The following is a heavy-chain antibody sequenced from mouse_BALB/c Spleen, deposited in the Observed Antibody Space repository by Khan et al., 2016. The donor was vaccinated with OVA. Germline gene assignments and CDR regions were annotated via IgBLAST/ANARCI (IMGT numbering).Heavy chain of an antibody. Sequence: EVQLQESGPGLVKPSQSLSLTCTVTGYSITSEYAWNWIRQSPGNKLERMGYINYSGNTRYNPSLKSRTSITPDKSKNQFYLQLNSVTTEDTATYYCARKDYYDYDPFPYWGQGTLVTVAA. J-gene: IGHJ3*01. D-gene: IGHD2-4*01. CDR3: ARKDYYDYDPFPY. V-gene: IGHV3-2*02. CDR1: GYSITSEYA. CDR2: INYSGNT.